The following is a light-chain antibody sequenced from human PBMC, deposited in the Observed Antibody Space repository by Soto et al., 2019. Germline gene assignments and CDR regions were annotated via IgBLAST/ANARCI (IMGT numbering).Light chain of an antibody. CDR1: QSVTNNY. V-gene: IGKV3-20*01. CDR3: QQCSFSPRT. CDR2: DAS. J-gene: IGKJ1*01. Sequence: EIVLTQSPGTLSLSPGERATLSCRASQSVTNNYLDWFQQKPRQAPRLLIYDASIRADGIPDRFSGSGSETDFTLTISRLEPEDSAVYYCQQCSFSPRTFGQGTKVDIK.